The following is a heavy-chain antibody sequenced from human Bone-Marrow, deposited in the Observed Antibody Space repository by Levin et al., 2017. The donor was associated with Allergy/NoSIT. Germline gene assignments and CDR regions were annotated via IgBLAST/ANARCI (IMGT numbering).Heavy chain of an antibody. J-gene: IGHJ4*02. CDR2: ISSDGSDK. V-gene: IGHV3-30*18. D-gene: IGHD3-22*01. CDR1: GFTFSSYG. Sequence: GGSLRLSCEASGFTFSSYGMHWVRQAPGKGLEWVGLISSDGSDKFYVNSVRGRFSISRDNAKNTLYLQMDSLRVEDTAVYYCAKCRFESRGHYYSDFDYWGQGTLVTVSS. CDR3: AKCRFESRGHYYSDFDY.